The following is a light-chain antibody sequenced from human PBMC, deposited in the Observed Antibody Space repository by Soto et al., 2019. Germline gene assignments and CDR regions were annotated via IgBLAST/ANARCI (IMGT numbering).Light chain of an antibody. CDR2: GVF. CDR3: HQYATSPQA. CDR1: QTIARNF. V-gene: IGKV3-20*01. J-gene: IGKJ1*01. Sequence: EIVLTQSPGTLSLSPGERATLSCRASQTIARNFLAWYQQKPGQAPRLLIYGVFSRATGVPDRFRGSGSGTDFSRTISRLEPEDLAVYYCHQYATSPQAFGQGTKVEIK.